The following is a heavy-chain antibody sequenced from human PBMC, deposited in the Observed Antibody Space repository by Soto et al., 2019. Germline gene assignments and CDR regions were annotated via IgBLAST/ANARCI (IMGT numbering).Heavy chain of an antibody. CDR1: GGTFSSYA. CDR2: IIPIFGTA. D-gene: IGHD3-22*01. J-gene: IGHJ3*02. Sequence: SVKVSCKASGGTFSSYAISWVRQAPGQGLEWMGGIIPIFGTANYAQKFQGRVTITADESTSTAYMELSSLGSEDTAVYYCARDPAYYYGSSGYYYVNAFDIWGQGTMVTVSS. V-gene: IGHV1-69*13. CDR3: ARDPAYYYGSSGYYYVNAFDI.